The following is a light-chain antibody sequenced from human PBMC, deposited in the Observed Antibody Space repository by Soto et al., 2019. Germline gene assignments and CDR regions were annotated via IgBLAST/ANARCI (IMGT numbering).Light chain of an antibody. CDR1: SSNIGNNY. CDR3: GTWDSTLSGV. Sequence: QSVLTQPPSVSAAPGQKGTISCSGSSSNIGNNYVSWYQHLPGAAPKLIIYDNDKRSSGIPDRFSGSKSGTSATLDITGRQTGDEADYYCGTWDSTLSGVFGTGTKLTVL. J-gene: IGLJ1*01. V-gene: IGLV1-51*01. CDR2: DND.